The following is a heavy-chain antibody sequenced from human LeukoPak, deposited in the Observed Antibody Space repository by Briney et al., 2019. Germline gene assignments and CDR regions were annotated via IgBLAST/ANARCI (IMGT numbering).Heavy chain of an antibody. CDR1: GYSISSGYY. J-gene: IGHJ3*02. CDR3: ARAEGLRDSSGYYYEYRGFEI. D-gene: IGHD3-22*01. Sequence: SETLSLTCTVSGYSISSGYYWGWIRQPPGQGLECIGSIYHSGSTYYNPSLKSRVTISVDTSKNQFSLKLPSLTAADTAVYYCARAEGLRDSSGYYYEYRGFEIWGQGTMVTVSS. V-gene: IGHV4-38-2*02. CDR2: IYHSGST.